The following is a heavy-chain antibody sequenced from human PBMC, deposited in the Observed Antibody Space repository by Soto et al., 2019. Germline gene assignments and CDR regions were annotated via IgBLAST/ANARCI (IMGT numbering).Heavy chain of an antibody. Sequence: SETLSLTCAVYGGSFSGYYWSWIRQPPGKGLEWIGEINHSGSSNYNPSLKSRVTISVDTSKNQFSLKLSSVTAADTAVYYCARSPRGSVRFQHWGQGTLVTVSS. J-gene: IGHJ1*01. V-gene: IGHV4-34*01. D-gene: IGHD3-10*01. CDR2: INHSGSS. CDR1: GGSFSGYY. CDR3: ARSPRGSVRFQH.